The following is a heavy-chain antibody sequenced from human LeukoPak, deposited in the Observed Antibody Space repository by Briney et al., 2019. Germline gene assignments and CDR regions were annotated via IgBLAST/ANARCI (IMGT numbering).Heavy chain of an antibody. V-gene: IGHV4-34*01. D-gene: IGHD3-10*01. CDR3: ARTRRITMVRGPKPRAFDI. CDR2: INHSGST. J-gene: IGHJ3*02. CDR1: GGSFSGYY. Sequence: SETLSLTCAVYGGSFSGYYWSWIRQPPGKGLEWIGEINHSGSTNYNPSLKSRVTISVDTSKNQFSLKLSSVTAADTAVYYYARTRRITMVRGPKPRAFDIWGQGTMVTVSS.